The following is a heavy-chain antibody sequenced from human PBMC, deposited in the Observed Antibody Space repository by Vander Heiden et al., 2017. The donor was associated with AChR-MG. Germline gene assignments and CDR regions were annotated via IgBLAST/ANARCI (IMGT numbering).Heavy chain of an antibody. D-gene: IGHD6-19*01. V-gene: IGHV3-73*02. J-gene: IGHJ5*02. CDR3: TRRSPLAVAGSDWFDP. CDR1: GFTFSGSA. Sequence: EVLLVESGGGLVQPRGSLQRACAASGFTFSGSAVHWVRQASGKGLEGVGRIRSKANSYATAYAASVKGRFTISRDDSKNTAYLQMNSLKTEETAVYYCTRRSPLAVAGSDWFDPWGQGTLVTVSS. CDR2: IRSKANSYAT.